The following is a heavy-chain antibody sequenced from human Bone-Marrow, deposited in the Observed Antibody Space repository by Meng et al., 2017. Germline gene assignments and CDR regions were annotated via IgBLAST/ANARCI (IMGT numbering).Heavy chain of an antibody. D-gene: IGHD4-17*01. Sequence: QWQVQDPGHGLVNPSHTRPLTCTVPCGSTSSGNHYWSWIRQHPGKGLEYIGYISYSGSTYYNPSLKSRVIISVDTSKNQFSLRLNSVTAADTAVYYCASLYGDSSVWYLDLWGRGTLVTVSS. CDR2: ISYSGST. CDR1: CGSTSSGNHY. J-gene: IGHJ2*01. CDR3: ASLYGDSSVWYLDL. V-gene: IGHV4-31*03.